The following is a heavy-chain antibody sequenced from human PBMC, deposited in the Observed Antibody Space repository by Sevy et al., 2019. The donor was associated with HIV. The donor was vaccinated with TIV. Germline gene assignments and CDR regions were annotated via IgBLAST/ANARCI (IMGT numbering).Heavy chain of an antibody. V-gene: IGHV1-18*01. D-gene: IGHD3-22*01. CDR3: ARDRNNYDSSGYPKGFDV. CDR1: GYTFTRYG. J-gene: IGHJ6*02. CDR2: SSAYNGTT. Sequence: ASVKVSCKASGYTFTRYGITWVRQAPGQGLQWKGWSSAYNGTTNYAQKLQGRVTMTTDTSTSTAYMELRRLRSDDTAVYYCARDRNNYDSSGYPKGFDVWGQGTTVTVSS.